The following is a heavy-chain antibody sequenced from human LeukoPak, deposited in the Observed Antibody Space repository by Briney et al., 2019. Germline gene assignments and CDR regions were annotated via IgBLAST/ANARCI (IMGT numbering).Heavy chain of an antibody. J-gene: IGHJ4*02. CDR1: GGSISSYY. V-gene: IGHV4-4*07. Sequence: SETLSLTCTVSGGSISSYYWSWIRQPAGKGLEWIGRIYTSGSTNYNPSLKSRVTISVDKSKNQFSLKLSSVTAADTAVYYCARVEWSGFCYFGYWGQGTLVTVSS. CDR3: ARVEWSGFCYFGY. CDR2: IYTSGST. D-gene: IGHD3-3*01.